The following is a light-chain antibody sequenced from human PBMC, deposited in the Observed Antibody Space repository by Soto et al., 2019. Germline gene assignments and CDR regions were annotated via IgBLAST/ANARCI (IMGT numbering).Light chain of an antibody. V-gene: IGKV3-15*01. CDR2: DVF. CDR3: QQYNNWPS. Sequence: EVVMTQSAATLSVSPGERATLSCRASQTVSRNLAWYQHRPGQAPRLLIYDVFTRAAGIPARFSGSGSETEFTLTIRSLQSEDFAVYYCQQYNNWPSFGQGTRLEIK. CDR1: QTVSRN. J-gene: IGKJ5*01.